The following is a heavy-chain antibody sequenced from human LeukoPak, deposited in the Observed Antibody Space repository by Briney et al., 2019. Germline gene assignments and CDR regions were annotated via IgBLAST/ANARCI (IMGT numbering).Heavy chain of an antibody. CDR3: GGYYNWFDP. CDR1: GGSFSGYY. CDR2: INHSGST. J-gene: IGHJ5*02. D-gene: IGHD1-26*01. Sequence: PSETLSRTCAVYGGSFSGYYWSWIRQPPGKGLEWIGEINHSGSTNYNPSLKSRVTISVDTSKNQFSLKLSSVTAADTAVYYCGGYYNWFDPWGQGTLVTVSS. V-gene: IGHV4-34*01.